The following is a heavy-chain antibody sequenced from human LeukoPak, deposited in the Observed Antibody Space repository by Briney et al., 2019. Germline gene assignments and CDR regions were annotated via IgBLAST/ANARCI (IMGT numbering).Heavy chain of an antibody. Sequence: GGSLRLSCAASGFTFSIYSMNWVRQTSGKGLEWVSSISSSSAYIYYADSVKGRFTISRDNAKNSLYLQMNSLRVEDTAVYYCARTNTMVTPRHFDYWGQGTLVTVSS. J-gene: IGHJ4*02. V-gene: IGHV3-21*01. D-gene: IGHD4-23*01. CDR2: ISSSSAYI. CDR3: ARTNTMVTPRHFDY. CDR1: GFTFSIYS.